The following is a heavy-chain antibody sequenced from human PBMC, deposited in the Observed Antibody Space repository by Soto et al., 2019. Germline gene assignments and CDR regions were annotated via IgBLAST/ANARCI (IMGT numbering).Heavy chain of an antibody. Sequence: ASLKVSCKVSGYTLTELSMHWVLQAPGKGLEWMGGFDPEDGETIYAQKFQGRVTMTEDTSTDTAYMELSSLRSEDTAVYYCATAGYDFWSGYRYYCYGMDVWGQGXTVTVYS. J-gene: IGHJ6*02. CDR3: ATAGYDFWSGYRYYCYGMDV. V-gene: IGHV1-24*01. CDR2: FDPEDGET. CDR1: GYTLTELS. D-gene: IGHD3-3*01.